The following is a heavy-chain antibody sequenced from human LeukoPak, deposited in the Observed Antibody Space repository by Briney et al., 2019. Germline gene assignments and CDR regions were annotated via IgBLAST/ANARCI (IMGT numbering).Heavy chain of an antibody. J-gene: IGHJ4*02. CDR3: ASIDSSGYYSDY. Sequence: ASVKVSSKAYGYTFTGYYMHWVRQAPGQGLEWMGWINPNSGGTNYAQKFQGRVTMTRDTSISTAYMELSRLRSDDTAVYYCASIDSSGYYSDYWGQGTLVTVSS. D-gene: IGHD3-22*01. V-gene: IGHV1-2*02. CDR2: INPNSGGT. CDR1: GYTFTGYY.